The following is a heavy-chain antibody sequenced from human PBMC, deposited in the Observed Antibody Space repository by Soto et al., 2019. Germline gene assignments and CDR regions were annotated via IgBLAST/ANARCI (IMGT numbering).Heavy chain of an antibody. D-gene: IGHD5-18*01. CDR1: GYTFSSYE. Sequence: QVQLVQSGGEVKKPGSSVKVSCKASGYTFSSYEISWVRQAPGQGREWMGVVIPVYGIPNYAQKFQGRVTIAADGATRTAYMERRSLRAEDTAMYYCARDRDRGMVTYLEYWGQGTLVTVSS. CDR3: ARDRDRGMVTYLEY. CDR2: VIPVYGIP. V-gene: IGHV1-69*01. J-gene: IGHJ4*02.